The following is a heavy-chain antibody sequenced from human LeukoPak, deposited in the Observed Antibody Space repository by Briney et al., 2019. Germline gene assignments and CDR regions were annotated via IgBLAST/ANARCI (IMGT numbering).Heavy chain of an antibody. J-gene: IGHJ5*02. CDR3: ATGYLSA. Sequence: PGGSLRLSCAASGFTFSSQGMSWVRQAPGKGLECVSHISGSGGSSYYADSVKGRFTISRDNSKNTLCLQMNSLRAEDTAVYYCATGYLSAWGQGTLVTVSS. V-gene: IGHV3-23*01. CDR2: ISGSGGSS. D-gene: IGHD1-1*01. CDR1: GFTFSSQG.